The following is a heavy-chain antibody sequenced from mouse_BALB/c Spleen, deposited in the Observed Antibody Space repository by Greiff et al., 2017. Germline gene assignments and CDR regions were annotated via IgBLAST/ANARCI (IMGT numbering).Heavy chain of an antibody. CDR2: IYPGDGDT. J-gene: IGHJ4*01. V-gene: IGHV1-80*01. CDR1: GYAFSSYW. D-gene: IGHD2-2*01. Sequence: QVKLKESGAELVRPGSSVKISCKASGYAFSSYWMNWVKQRPGQGLEWIGQIYPGDGDTNYNGKFKGKATLTADKSSSTAYMQLSSLTSEDSAVYVCARCGYDGRNYYAMDYWGQGTSVTVSS. CDR3: ARCGYDGRNYYAMDY.